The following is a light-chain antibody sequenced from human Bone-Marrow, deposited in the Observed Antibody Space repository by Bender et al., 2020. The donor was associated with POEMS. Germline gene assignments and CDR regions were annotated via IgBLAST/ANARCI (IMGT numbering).Light chain of an antibody. CDR1: DLGDKY. V-gene: IGLV3-1*01. J-gene: IGLJ2*01. Sequence: SYEVTQPPSVSVSPGQTASITCSGDDLGDKYVSWYQQKPGQSPVLVIYQDTKRPSGIPERFSGSNSGNTATLTISGTQAMDEADYYCQAWETCSVIFGRGTKLTVL. CDR3: QAWETCSVI. CDR2: QDT.